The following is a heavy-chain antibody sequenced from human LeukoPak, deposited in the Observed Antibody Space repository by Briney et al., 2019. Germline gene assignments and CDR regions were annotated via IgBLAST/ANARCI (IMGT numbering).Heavy chain of an antibody. D-gene: IGHD3-10*01. V-gene: IGHV3-23*01. CDR2: ISGSGGST. J-gene: IGHJ5*02. Sequence: PGGSLRLSCAASGFTFSSYGMSWVRQAPGKGLEWVSAISGSGGSTYYADSVKGRFTISRDNSKNTLYLQMNSLRAEDTAVYYCARAGWEYYYGSGSQETNWFDPWGQGTLVTVSS. CDR3: ARAGWEYYYGSGSQETNWFDP. CDR1: GFTFSSYG.